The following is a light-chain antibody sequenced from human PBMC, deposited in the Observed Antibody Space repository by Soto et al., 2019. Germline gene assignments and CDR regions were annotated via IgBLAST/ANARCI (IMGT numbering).Light chain of an antibody. Sequence: EIVLTQSPGTLSLSPGERATLSCRASQSVSSSYLAWYQQNPGQAPRLLIYGASSRATGIPDRFSGSGSGTESTLSISRLEPEDFAVYYCQQYGRSPYTFGQGTKLEIK. CDR1: QSVSSSY. J-gene: IGKJ2*01. V-gene: IGKV3-20*01. CDR3: QQYGRSPYT. CDR2: GAS.